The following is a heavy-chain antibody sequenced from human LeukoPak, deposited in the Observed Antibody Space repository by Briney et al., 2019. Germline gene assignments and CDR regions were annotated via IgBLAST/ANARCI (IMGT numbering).Heavy chain of an antibody. J-gene: IGHJ4*02. CDR1: GFTFSSYS. V-gene: IGHV3-23*01. CDR2: IHYTSSPT. CDR3: AKDRSCANDICHGDFDY. D-gene: IGHD2-8*01. Sequence: PGGSLRLSCAASGFTFSSYSMNWVRQAPGKGLEWVSAIHYTSSPTFYADSVKGRFTISRDNSKNTLYLQMNSLRAEDTALYYCAKDRSCANDICHGDFDYWGQGTLVTVSS.